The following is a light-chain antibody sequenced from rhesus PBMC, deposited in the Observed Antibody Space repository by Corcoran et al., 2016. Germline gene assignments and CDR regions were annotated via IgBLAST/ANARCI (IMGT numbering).Light chain of an antibody. CDR3: QQRNTYPLS. Sequence: DIQLTQSPSSLSASAGDRVTITCRASQGIRNFLAWYQQRPWQALKLLIYDASTLETGVPSRFSGSGAGTDFTLTISSLQPEDFAVYYCQQRNTYPLSFGGGTKVEIK. CDR1: QGIRNF. J-gene: IGKJ4*01. V-gene: IGKV1-38*01. CDR2: DAS.